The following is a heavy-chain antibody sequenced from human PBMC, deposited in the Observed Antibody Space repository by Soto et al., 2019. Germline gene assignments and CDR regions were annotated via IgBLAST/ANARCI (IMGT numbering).Heavy chain of an antibody. J-gene: IGHJ5*02. Sequence: QVQLVQSGAEVRKPGSSVKVSCKTTGGSITTQTISWVRQAPGQGLEWMGRIIPILGFSNYAETFQGRVSITADKSANTAYLELNSLRSEDTATYYCANSDIVVSPSTPFWFDPWGQGTLVTVSS. CDR3: ANSDIVVSPSTPFWFDP. CDR2: IIPILGFS. V-gene: IGHV1-69*02. D-gene: IGHD2-15*01. CDR1: GGSITTQT.